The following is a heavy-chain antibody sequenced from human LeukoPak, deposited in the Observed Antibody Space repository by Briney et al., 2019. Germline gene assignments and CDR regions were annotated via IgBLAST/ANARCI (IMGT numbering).Heavy chain of an antibody. Sequence: ASVKVSCKASGYTFTSYDINWVRQATGQGLEWMGWMNPNSGNTGYAKKFQGRVTITRNTSISTAYMELRSLRSEDTAVYYCARGGFSAMGDDAFDIWGQGTMVTVSS. CDR1: GYTFTSYD. CDR2: MNPNSGNT. J-gene: IGHJ3*02. CDR3: ARGGFSAMGDDAFDI. V-gene: IGHV1-8*03. D-gene: IGHD5-18*01.